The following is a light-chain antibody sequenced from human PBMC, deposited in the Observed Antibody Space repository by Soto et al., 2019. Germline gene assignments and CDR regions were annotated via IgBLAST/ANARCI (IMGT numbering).Light chain of an antibody. V-gene: IGKV3-20*01. CDR2: GAS. CDR3: QQYGSSPRT. J-gene: IGKJ1*01. CDR1: QSVSSSY. Sequence: EIVLTHSPGTLSLSPGERATLSFSSSQSVSSSYLAWYQQKPGQAPRLLIHGASSRATGFPDRFSGSGSGTDFTLTISRLEPDDFAVYYCQQYGSSPRTFGQGTRWIS.